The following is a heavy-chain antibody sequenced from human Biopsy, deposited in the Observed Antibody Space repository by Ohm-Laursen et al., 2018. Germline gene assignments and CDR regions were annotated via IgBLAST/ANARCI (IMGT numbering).Heavy chain of an antibody. Sequence: PTQTLTLTCTLSGFSLNTRGMSVTWIRQPPGKALEWLARIDWEGAKFYNGSLKTRLTISKDTSENHVGLTLSDVDPVDTATYYCARIPILVVPAAIVYRHRRHLQGLDVWGQGTTVIVSS. CDR3: ARIPILVVPAAIVYRHRRHLQGLDV. V-gene: IGHV2-70*16. J-gene: IGHJ6*02. D-gene: IGHD2-2*02. CDR2: IDWEGAK. CDR1: GFSLNTRGMS.